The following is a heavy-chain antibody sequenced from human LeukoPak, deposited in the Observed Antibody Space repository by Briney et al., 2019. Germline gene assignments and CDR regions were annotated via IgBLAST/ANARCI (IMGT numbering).Heavy chain of an antibody. CDR2: ITGSGAST. CDR3: AKRTKSGWSTDAFDI. CDR1: GITFSSYA. D-gene: IGHD6-19*01. J-gene: IGHJ3*02. Sequence: GGSLRLSCAASGITFSSYAMSGVRQAPGKGLEWVSSITGSGASTYYADSVKGRFTISRDNSRNTLYLQMNSLRAEDTAVYYCAKRTKSGWSTDAFDIWGQGTKVTVSS. V-gene: IGHV3-23*01.